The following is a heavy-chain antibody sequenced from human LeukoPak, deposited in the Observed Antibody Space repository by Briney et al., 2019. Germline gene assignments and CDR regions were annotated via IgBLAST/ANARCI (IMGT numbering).Heavy chain of an antibody. Sequence: ASVKVSCKASGYTFTSYDINWVRQATGQGLEWMGWMNPNSGNTGYAQKFQGRVTMTRNTSISTAYMELSSQRSEDTAVYYCARFPVGNYYYYMDVWGKGTTVTVSS. CDR3: ARFPVGNYYYYMDV. CDR2: MNPNSGNT. J-gene: IGHJ6*03. V-gene: IGHV1-8*01. D-gene: IGHD1-26*01. CDR1: GYTFTSYD.